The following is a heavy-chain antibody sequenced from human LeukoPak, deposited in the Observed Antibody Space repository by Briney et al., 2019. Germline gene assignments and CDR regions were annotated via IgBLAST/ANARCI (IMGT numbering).Heavy chain of an antibody. CDR1: GGSISSGSYY. CDR3: ARRTPYSGSYIFDY. V-gene: IGHV4-39*01. CDR2: IYYSGTT. Sequence: SETLSLTCTVSGGSISSGSYYWAWIRQPPGKGLEWIGSIYYSGTTYYDPSLKSRVTISADTSKNQISLKLSSVTAADTAVYYCARRTPYSGSYIFDYWGQGTLVTVSS. J-gene: IGHJ4*02. D-gene: IGHD1-26*01.